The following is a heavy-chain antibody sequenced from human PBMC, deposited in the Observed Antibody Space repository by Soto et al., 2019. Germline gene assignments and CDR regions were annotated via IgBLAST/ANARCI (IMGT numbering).Heavy chain of an antibody. CDR2: IIPILGIA. CDR1: GGTFSSYT. Sequence: ASVKVSCKASGGTFSSYTISWVRQAPGQGLEWMGRIIPILGIANYAQKFQGRVTITADKSTSTAYMELRRLRSEDTAVYYCAIYGHSSSGYYYYYYYMDVWGKGTTGTVSS. D-gene: IGHD6-6*01. V-gene: IGHV1-69*02. J-gene: IGHJ6*03. CDR3: AIYGHSSSGYYYYYYYMDV.